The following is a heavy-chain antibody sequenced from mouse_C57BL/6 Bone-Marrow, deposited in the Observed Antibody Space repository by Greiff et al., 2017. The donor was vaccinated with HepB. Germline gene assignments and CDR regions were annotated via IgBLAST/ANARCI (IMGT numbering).Heavy chain of an antibody. CDR3: ARYGLGLDY. J-gene: IGHJ2*01. Sequence: EVKLMESGGGLVQPGGSLSLSCAASGFTFTDYYMSWVRQPPGKALEWLGFIRNKANGYTTEYSASVKGRFTISRDNSQSILYLQMNALRAEDSATYYCARYGLGLDYWGQGTTLTVSS. CDR1: GFTFTDYY. V-gene: IGHV7-3*01. D-gene: IGHD3-3*01. CDR2: IRNKANGYTT.